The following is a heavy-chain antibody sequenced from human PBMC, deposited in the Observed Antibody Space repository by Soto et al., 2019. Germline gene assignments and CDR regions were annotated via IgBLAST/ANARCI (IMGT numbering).Heavy chain of an antibody. J-gene: IGHJ6*02. CDR1: GGSIGSYC. CDR3: ARAYGGFDNGLDV. V-gene: IGHV4-59*01. D-gene: IGHD5-12*01. Sequence: SETLPLTSTGSGGSIGSYCWTWIRPPPGKGLELIGYIYYSGSTRYNPSLKSRVTISVDMSKNQFSLKLSSVIAADTAVYYCARAYGGFDNGLDVWGQGTAVTVSS. CDR2: IYYSGST.